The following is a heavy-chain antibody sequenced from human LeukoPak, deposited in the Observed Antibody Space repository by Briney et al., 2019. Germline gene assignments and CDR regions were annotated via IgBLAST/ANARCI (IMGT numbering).Heavy chain of an antibody. V-gene: IGHV4-59*01. Sequence: PSETLSLTCTVSGGSISSYYWSWIRQPPGKGLEWIGYIYYSGSTNYNPSLKSRVTISVDTSKNQFSLKLSSVTAADTAVYYCARDYGSGSFDPWGQGTLVTVSS. CDR3: ARDYGSGSFDP. J-gene: IGHJ5*02. CDR2: IYYSGST. D-gene: IGHD3-10*01. CDR1: GGSISSYY.